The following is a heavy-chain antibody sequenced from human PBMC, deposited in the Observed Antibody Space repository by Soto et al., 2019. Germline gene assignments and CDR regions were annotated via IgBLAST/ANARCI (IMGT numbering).Heavy chain of an antibody. CDR2: IYYTGTT. V-gene: IGHV4-59*08. CDR1: GSPISSYY. Sequence: PSETLSLTCNVSGSPISSYYWSWFRQPPGQGLEWVGYIYYTGTTTYNPSLRSRVAISVDASKSQFSLDLRSVTAADTAVYYCARLGDYYQAFDYRGHGALVTSPQ. D-gene: IGHD3-22*01. CDR3: ARLGDYYQAFDY. J-gene: IGHJ4*01.